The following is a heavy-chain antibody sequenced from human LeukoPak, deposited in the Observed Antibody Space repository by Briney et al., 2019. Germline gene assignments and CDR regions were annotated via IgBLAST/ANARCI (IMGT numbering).Heavy chain of an antibody. CDR3: ARGLEWGDGFDI. CDR2: VYISGST. V-gene: IGHV4-61*02. J-gene: IGHJ3*02. Sequence: SETLSLTCAVSGGSISSGVYSWTWIRQPAGKGPEWIGRVYISGSTNYNPSLKSRVTISVDTSKNHFSLKLTSVTAADTAVYYCARGLEWGDGFDIWGQGTMVTVSP. D-gene: IGHD1-1*01. CDR1: GGSISSGVYS.